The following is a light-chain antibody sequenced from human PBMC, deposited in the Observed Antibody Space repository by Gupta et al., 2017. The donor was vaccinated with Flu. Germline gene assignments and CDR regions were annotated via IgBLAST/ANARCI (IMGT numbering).Light chain of an antibody. J-gene: IGLJ1*01. CDR1: SSDVGGYNS. CDR3: SSYTSSSTFV. CDR2: DVN. V-gene: IGLV2-14*01. Sequence: QSALTQPASVSGSPEQSITISCTGTSSDVGGYNSVSWYQHHPGKTPKLMIYDVNHRPSAISNRFSGSKSGNTASLTISGLQAEDEADYYCSSYTSSSTFVFGTGTKVTVL.